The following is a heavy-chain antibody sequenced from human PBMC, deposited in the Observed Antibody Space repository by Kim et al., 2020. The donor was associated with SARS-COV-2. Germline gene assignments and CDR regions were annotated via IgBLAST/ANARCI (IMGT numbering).Heavy chain of an antibody. D-gene: IGHD5-18*01. Sequence: PPLKRRVTIYEDTSKNQFSLKLSSVTAADTAVYYCAREIREGYSYGFDYWGQGTLVTVSS. CDR3: AREIREGYSYGFDY. V-gene: IGHV4-59*01. J-gene: IGHJ4*02.